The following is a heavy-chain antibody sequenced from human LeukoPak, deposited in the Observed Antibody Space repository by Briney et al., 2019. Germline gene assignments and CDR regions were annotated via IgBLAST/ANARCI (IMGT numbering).Heavy chain of an antibody. J-gene: IGHJ5*02. CDR1: GGTFSSYA. CDR2: IIPIFGTA. V-gene: IGHV1-69*05. D-gene: IGHD3-3*01. CDR3: ARVIHGSTFGGWFDP. Sequence: GASVKVSCKASGGTFSSYAISWVRQAPGQGLEWMGGIIPIFGTANYAQKFQGRVTITTDESTSTAYMELSSLRSEDTAVYYCARVIHGSTFGGWFDPWGQGTLVTVSS.